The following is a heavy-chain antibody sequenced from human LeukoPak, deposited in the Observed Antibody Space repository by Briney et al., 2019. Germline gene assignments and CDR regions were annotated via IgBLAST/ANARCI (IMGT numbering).Heavy chain of an antibody. CDR1: GGSISSSSYY. Sequence: SETLSLTCTVSGGSISSSSYYWGWIRQPPGKGLEWIGSIYYSGSTYYNPSLKSRVTISVDTSKNQFSLKLSSVTAADTAVYYCAREGVAIDYWGQGTLVTVSS. J-gene: IGHJ4*02. D-gene: IGHD2-15*01. CDR2: IYYSGST. CDR3: AREGVAIDY. V-gene: IGHV4-39*07.